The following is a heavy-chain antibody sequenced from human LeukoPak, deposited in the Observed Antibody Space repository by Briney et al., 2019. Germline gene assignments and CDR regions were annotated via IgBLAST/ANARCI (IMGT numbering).Heavy chain of an antibody. CDR3: AKVSGSTSAPGHWDAFDI. D-gene: IGHD2-2*01. J-gene: IGHJ3*02. CDR2: IKQDGSEY. CDR1: GFTFINYW. V-gene: IGHV3-7*03. Sequence: GGSLRLSCAGSGFTFINYWMSWVREAPGRGLEWVANIKQDGSEYYYVDSVKGRFTISRDNAKNSLYLQMNSLRAEDTAVYYCAKVSGSTSAPGHWDAFDIWGQGTMVTVSS.